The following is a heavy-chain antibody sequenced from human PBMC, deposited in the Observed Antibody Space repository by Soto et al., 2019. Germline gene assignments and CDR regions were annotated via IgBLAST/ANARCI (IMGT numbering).Heavy chain of an antibody. CDR1: GYSFITYG. CDR2: ISAYNGDT. J-gene: IGHJ4*02. CDR3: ARGGGGPTSLKLQF. D-gene: IGHD2-2*01. V-gene: IGHV1-18*01. Sequence: QVQLVQSGAEVKKPGASVKVSCKASGYSFITYGVTWVRQAPGQGLEWMGWISAYNGDTNYAQNLQGRVTMTTDTSTTTAYMELRSLRSDDTAVYCCARGGGGPTSLKLQFWGQGTPVTVSS.